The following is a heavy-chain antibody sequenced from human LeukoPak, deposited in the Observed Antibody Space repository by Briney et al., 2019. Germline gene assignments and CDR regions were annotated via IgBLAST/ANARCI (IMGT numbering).Heavy chain of an antibody. CDR3: ARGWGPYDISYYYYGMDV. D-gene: IGHD3-9*01. CDR1: GGSISSYY. Sequence: SETLSLTCTVSGGSISSYYWSWIRQPAGKGLEWIGRIYTSGSTNYNPSLKSRVTMSVDTSKNQFSLKLSSVTAEDTAVYYCARGWGPYDISYYYYGMDVWGQGTTVTVSS. CDR2: IYTSGST. V-gene: IGHV4-4*07. J-gene: IGHJ6*02.